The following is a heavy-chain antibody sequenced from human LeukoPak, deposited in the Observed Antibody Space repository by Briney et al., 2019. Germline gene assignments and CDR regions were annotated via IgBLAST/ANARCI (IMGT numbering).Heavy chain of an antibody. Sequence: SETLSLTCTVSGGSISSSNYYWGWIRQPPGKGLEWIGSIYYSGSTYYSPSLKSRVTISVDTSKNQFSLKLSSVTAADTAVYYCARDGEMATIENYFDYWGQGALVTVSS. V-gene: IGHV4-39*07. CDR2: IYYSGST. CDR3: ARDGEMATIENYFDY. D-gene: IGHD5-24*01. J-gene: IGHJ4*02. CDR1: GGSISSSNYY.